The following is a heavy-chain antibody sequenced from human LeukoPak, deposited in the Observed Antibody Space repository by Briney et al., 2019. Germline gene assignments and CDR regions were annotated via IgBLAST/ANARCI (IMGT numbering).Heavy chain of an antibody. Sequence: GGSLRLSCAASGFTFDDYAMHWVRHAPGKGLEWVSGIRWNSGSIDYADSVKGRFTISRDNAKNSLYLQMNSLRAEDTALYCCAKDGSYGSGSYSGGIDYWGQGTLVTVSS. CDR3: AKDGSYGSGSYSGGIDY. V-gene: IGHV3-9*01. J-gene: IGHJ4*02. D-gene: IGHD3-10*01. CDR2: IRWNSGSI. CDR1: GFTFDDYA.